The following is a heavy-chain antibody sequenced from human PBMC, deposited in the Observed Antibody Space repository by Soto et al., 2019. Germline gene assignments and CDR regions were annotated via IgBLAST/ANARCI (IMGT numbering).Heavy chain of an antibody. D-gene: IGHD3-9*01. CDR2: INPNSGGT. CDR1: GYTFTRYY. Sequence: ASVKVSCKTSGYTFTRYYMHWVRQAPGQGLEWMGWINPNSGGTNYAQKFQGWVTMTRDTSISTAYMELSRLRSDDTAVYFCARDFYDIPGYYYYGMDVWGQGTTVTVSS. CDR3: ARDFYDIPGYYYYGMDV. J-gene: IGHJ6*02. V-gene: IGHV1-2*04.